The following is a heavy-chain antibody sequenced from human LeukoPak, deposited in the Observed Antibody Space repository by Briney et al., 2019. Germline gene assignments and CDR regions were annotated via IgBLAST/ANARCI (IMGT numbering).Heavy chain of an antibody. J-gene: IGHJ4*02. CDR3: YGASNLFDC. Sequence: GGSLRLSCAASGFTLSSYSMNWVRQPPGKGLEWVSSIKKSGNEEYYVDSVKGRFTISRDNAKKLLFLQMNSLRAEDTAVYFCYGASNLFDCWGQGTLVTVSS. CDR1: GFTLSSYS. CDR2: IKKSGNEE. V-gene: IGHV3-7*01. D-gene: IGHD3-10*01.